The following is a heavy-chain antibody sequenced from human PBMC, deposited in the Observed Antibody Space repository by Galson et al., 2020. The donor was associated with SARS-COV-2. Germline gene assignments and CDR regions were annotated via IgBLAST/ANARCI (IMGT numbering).Heavy chain of an antibody. Sequence: GESLKISCAASGFTFSSYAMSWVRQAPGKGLEWVSVISGSGAITYYADSVKGRFTISRDNSKNTLYLQMNSLRAEDTAVYYCVKDLGDYVWGSYRHVFDIWGQGTMVTVSS. CDR1: GFTFSSYA. V-gene: IGHV3-23*01. CDR3: VKDLGDYVWGSYRHVFDI. D-gene: IGHD3-16*02. CDR2: ISGSGAIT. J-gene: IGHJ3*02.